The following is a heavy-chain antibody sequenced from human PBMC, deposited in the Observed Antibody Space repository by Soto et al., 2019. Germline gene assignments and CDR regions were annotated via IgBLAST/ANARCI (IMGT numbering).Heavy chain of an antibody. Sequence: SETLSLTCTVSGDSIRSYYWSWIRQPPGKGLEWIGYIYDSGSTNYNPSLKSRVTISVDTSKSQFSLKLSSVTAADTAVYYCARLDFRSGYYGGRFDNWGQGALVTVSS. V-gene: IGHV4-59*01. CDR2: IYDSGST. CDR3: ARLDFRSGYYGGRFDN. J-gene: IGHJ4*02. D-gene: IGHD3-3*01. CDR1: GDSIRSYY.